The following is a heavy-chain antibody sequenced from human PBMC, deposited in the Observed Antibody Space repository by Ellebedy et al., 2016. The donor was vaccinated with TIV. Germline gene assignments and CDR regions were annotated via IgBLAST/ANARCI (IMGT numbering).Heavy chain of an antibody. CDR1: GFTFSSST. V-gene: IGHV3-21*01. D-gene: IGHD3-10*01. J-gene: IGHJ4*02. CDR2: ITNRGNFI. CDR3: ASFLAITLVRGASNYDY. Sequence: PGGSLRLSCAASGFTFSSSTMNWVRQAPGKGLEWVSSITNRGNFIYYADSVKGRFTITRDNAKNSLYLRINSLRAEDSAIYYCASFLAITLVRGASNYDYWGQGTPVTVSS.